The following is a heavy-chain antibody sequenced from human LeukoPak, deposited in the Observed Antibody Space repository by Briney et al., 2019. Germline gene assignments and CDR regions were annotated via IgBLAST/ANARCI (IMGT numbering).Heavy chain of an antibody. CDR3: TNNEWQ. CDR2: MSGSGDNT. Sequence: PGGSLRLSCAASGLTFSSHAMSWVRHAPGRGLEWVSAMSGSGDNTYYADCVKGRFTISRDNSKDTLYLEMNSLRVEDTAVYYCTNNEWQWGQGTLVTVSS. J-gene: IGHJ1*01. V-gene: IGHV3-23*01. D-gene: IGHD2-8*01. CDR1: GLTFSSHA.